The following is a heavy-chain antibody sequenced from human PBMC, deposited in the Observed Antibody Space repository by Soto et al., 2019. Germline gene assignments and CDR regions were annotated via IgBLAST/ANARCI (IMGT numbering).Heavy chain of an antibody. J-gene: IGHJ4*02. CDR2: IKSDGSGV. Sequence: EVRLVQSGGGSVPPGGSLRLSCSASGYTFSSYWMYWVRQLPGKGLVWVSRIKSDGSGVTYADSVKGRFTTSRDNAQNTLYLQMTSLRGEDTAVYYCTRGFRAGSMDYWGQGTAVTVSS. D-gene: IGHD1-26*01. CDR1: GYTFSSYW. CDR3: TRGFRAGSMDY. V-gene: IGHV3-74*01.